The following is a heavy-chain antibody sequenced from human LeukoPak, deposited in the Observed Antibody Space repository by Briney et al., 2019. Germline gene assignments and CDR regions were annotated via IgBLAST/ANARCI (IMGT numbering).Heavy chain of an antibody. CDR1: GFTFDDYA. D-gene: IGHD6-13*01. Sequence: GGSLRLSCAASGFTFDDYAMHWVRQAPGKGLEWVSGISWNSGNIGYADSVKGRFTISRDNAKNSLYLQMNSLRAEDTALYYCAKDMWSGSSWYDYWGQGTLVTVSS. CDR3: AKDMWSGSSWYDY. V-gene: IGHV3-9*01. J-gene: IGHJ4*02. CDR2: ISWNSGNI.